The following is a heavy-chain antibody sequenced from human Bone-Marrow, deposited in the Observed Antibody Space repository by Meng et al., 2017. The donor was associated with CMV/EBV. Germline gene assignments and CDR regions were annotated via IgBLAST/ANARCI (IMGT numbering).Heavy chain of an antibody. J-gene: IGHJ6*02. Sequence: ASVKVSCKASGYAFTSYYMHWVRQAPGQGLEWMGIINPSGGSTSYAQKFQGRVTMTRDTSTSTVYMEQSSLRSEDTAVYYCARDSGHIWSGRIGGMDVWGQGTTVTVSS. CDR2: INPSGGST. D-gene: IGHD3-3*01. CDR3: ARDSGHIWSGRIGGMDV. CDR1: GYAFTSYY. V-gene: IGHV1-46*01.